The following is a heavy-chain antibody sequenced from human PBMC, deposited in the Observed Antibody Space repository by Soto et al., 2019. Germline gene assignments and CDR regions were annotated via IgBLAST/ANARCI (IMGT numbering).Heavy chain of an antibody. Sequence: QVQLVQSGAEVEKPGASVKVSCKASGYTFTNYAVHWVRQAPGQRLEWMGWINAGNGNTRFSQNSQGRVTITRDTSARTVYMELSSLRSEDTAVYYCARGHLAVVPVASWFYYMDVWGKGTTVTVSS. CDR2: INAGNGNT. D-gene: IGHD2-2*01. V-gene: IGHV1-3*01. CDR3: ARGHLAVVPVASWFYYMDV. CDR1: GYTFTNYA. J-gene: IGHJ6*03.